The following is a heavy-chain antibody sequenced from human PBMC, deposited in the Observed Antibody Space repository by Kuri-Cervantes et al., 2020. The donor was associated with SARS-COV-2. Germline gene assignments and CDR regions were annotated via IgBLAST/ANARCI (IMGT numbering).Heavy chain of an antibody. J-gene: IGHJ4*02. CDR1: GFTFSSYW. Sequence: GESLKISCAASGFTFSSYWMSWVRQAPGKGLEWVANIKQDGSEKYYVDSVKGRFTNSRDNAKNSLYLQMNSLRAEDTAVYYCAREAFGYCSGGSCYSHYWGQGTLVTVSS. CDR2: IKQDGSEK. D-gene: IGHD2-15*01. V-gene: IGHV3-7*01. CDR3: AREAFGYCSGGSCYSHY.